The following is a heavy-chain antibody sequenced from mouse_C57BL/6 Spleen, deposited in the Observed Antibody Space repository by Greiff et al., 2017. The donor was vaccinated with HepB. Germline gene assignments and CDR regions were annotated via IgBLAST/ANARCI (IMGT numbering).Heavy chain of an antibody. Sequence: EVKLVESGGGLVKPGGSLKLSCAASGFTFSDYGMHWVRQAPEKGLEWVAYISSGSSTIYYADTVKGRFTISRDNAKNTLFLQMTSLRSEDTAMYYCASGTGTWFAYWGQGTLVTVSA. V-gene: IGHV5-17*01. CDR3: ASGTGTWFAY. D-gene: IGHD4-1*01. CDR2: ISSGSSTI. J-gene: IGHJ3*01. CDR1: GFTFSDYG.